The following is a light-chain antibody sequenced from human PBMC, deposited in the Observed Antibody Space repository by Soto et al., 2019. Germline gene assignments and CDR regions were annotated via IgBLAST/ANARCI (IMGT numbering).Light chain of an antibody. CDR2: SAS. J-gene: IGKJ2*01. V-gene: IGKV3-15*01. CDR3: QQGHNWPLT. CDR1: QSISTE. Sequence: EIVMTQSPATPSVSPGERATLSCRVSQSISTELAWYQQKPGQPPRLLIYSASTRATGVPARFTGSGSGSEFTLTISGLQSEDFAVYYCQQGHNWPLTFGQGTRLEI.